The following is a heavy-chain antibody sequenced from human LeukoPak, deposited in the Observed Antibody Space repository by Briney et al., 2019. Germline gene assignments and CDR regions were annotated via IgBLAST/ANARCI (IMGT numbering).Heavy chain of an antibody. CDR2: IYYSGST. V-gene: IGHV4-39*02. CDR3: ARDPYSGSYGADYYYYMDV. Sequence: SETLSLTCTVSGGSISSSSYYWGWIRQPPGKGLEWIGSIYYSGSTYYNPSLKSRVTISVDTSKNQFSLKLSSVTAADTAVYYCARDPYSGSYGADYYYYMDVWGKGTMVTISS. J-gene: IGHJ6*03. CDR1: GGSISSSSYY. D-gene: IGHD1-26*01.